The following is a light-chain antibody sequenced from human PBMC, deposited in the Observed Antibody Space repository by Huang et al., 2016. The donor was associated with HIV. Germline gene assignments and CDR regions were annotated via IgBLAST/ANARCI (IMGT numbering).Light chain of an antibody. J-gene: IGKJ1*01. CDR2: KAS. V-gene: IGKV1-5*03. Sequence: DIQMTQFPSTLSASVGDRVTITCRASQSISSWLAWYQRKPGKAPKRLIYKASSLESWYPSRFSSSGSGTEFTLTISKLQPEDFATYYCQLYYSYSRTFGPGTKVEIK. CDR1: QSISSW. CDR3: QLYYSYSRT.